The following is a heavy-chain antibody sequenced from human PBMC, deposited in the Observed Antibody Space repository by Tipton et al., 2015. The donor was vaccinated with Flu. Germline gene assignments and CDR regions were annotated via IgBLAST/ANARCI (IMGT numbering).Heavy chain of an antibody. CDR2: INHSGST. CDR3: ARGRGRIVVVTTHAFDI. V-gene: IGHV4-34*01. Sequence: TLSLTCTVSGGSISSYYWSWIRQPPGKGLEWIGEINHSGSTNYNPSLKSRVTISVDTSKNQFSLKLRTVTAADTAVYYCARGRGRIVVVTTHAFDIWGQGTMVTVSS. J-gene: IGHJ3*02. D-gene: IGHD3-22*01. CDR1: GGSISSYY.